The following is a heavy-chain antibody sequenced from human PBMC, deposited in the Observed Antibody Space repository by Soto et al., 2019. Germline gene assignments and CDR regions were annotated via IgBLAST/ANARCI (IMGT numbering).Heavy chain of an antibody. CDR2: IIPILGIA. J-gene: IGHJ4*02. CDR1: GGTFSSYT. D-gene: IGHD3-9*01. Sequence: ASVKVSCKASGGTFSSYTISWVRQAPGQGLEWKGRIIPILGIANYAQKFQGRVTITADKSTSTAYMELSSLRSEDTAVYYCARLGDGRLRYFDWLLPNWGQGTLVTVS. V-gene: IGHV1-69*02. CDR3: ARLGDGRLRYFDWLLPN.